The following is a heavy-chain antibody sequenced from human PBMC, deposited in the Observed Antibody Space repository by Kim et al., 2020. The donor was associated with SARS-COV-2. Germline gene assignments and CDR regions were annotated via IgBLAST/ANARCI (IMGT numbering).Heavy chain of an antibody. D-gene: IGHD3-9*01. CDR1: GGSISSSSYY. J-gene: IGHJ5*02. CDR2: IYYSGST. CDR3: ARGGEYFGYDP. V-gene: IGHV4-39*01. Sequence: SETLSLTCTVSGGSISSSSYYWGWIRQPPGKGLEWIGSIYYSGSTYYNPSLKSRVTISVDTSKNQFSLKLSSVTAADTAVYYCARGGEYFGYDPWGQGTLVTVSS.